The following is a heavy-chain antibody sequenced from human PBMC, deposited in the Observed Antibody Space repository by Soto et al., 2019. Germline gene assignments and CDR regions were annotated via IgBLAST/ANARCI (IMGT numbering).Heavy chain of an antibody. CDR1: GFTFSGKT. D-gene: IGHD2-2*02. CDR3: ATDIHATWLLNS. CDR2: IAPDGSQI. V-gene: IGHV3-30-3*01. J-gene: IGHJ4*02. Sequence: PGGSLRLSYAASGFTFSGKTMYWVRQAPGKGLEWVALIAPDGSQIYYADSVKGRFTISRDNSKSTLYLQMNSLRAEDTSLYLCATDIHATWLLNSWGQGTLVTVSS.